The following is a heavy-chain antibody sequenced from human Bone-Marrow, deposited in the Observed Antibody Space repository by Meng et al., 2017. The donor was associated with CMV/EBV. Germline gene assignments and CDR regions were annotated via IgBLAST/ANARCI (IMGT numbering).Heavy chain of an antibody. CDR2: IYYSGST. D-gene: IGHD3-3*01. V-gene: IGHV4-61*08. J-gene: IGHJ5*02. CDR1: GDYY. Sequence: GDYYWSWFRQPPGKGLEWIGYIYYSGSTNYNPSLKSRVTISVDTSKNQFSLKLGSVTAADTAVYYCARGGRYYDFWSGYYKNNWFDPWGQGTPVTVSS. CDR3: ARGGRYYDFWSGYYKNNWFDP.